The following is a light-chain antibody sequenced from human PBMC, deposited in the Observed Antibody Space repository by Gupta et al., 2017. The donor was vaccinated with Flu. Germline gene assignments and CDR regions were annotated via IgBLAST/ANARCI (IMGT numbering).Light chain of an antibody. Sequence: SYALTQPLSVSVAPGQTANVSCGGDNIESTSVHWYRQKPGQAPVLVVYDDTDRPSGIPERISGSNSGNTATLTISRVEGGDEADYYCQVWDSSSDHWVFGGGTKLTVL. CDR3: QVWDSSSDHWV. J-gene: IGLJ3*02. V-gene: IGLV3-21*02. CDR1: NIESTS. CDR2: DDT.